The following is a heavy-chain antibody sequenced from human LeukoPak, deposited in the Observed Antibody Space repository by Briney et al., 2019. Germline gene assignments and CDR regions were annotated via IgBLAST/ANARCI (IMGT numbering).Heavy chain of an antibody. J-gene: IGHJ4*02. D-gene: IGHD3-10*01. CDR2: ITSSDSTT. Sequence: PGGSLRLSCVASGFTFSSYEMNWVRQAPGKGLEWLSYITSSDSTTHYADSVKGRFTISRDDAQNSLYLQMNSLRAEDTAVYYCARVFYYGSGELDYWGQGTLVTVSS. CDR1: GFTFSSYE. V-gene: IGHV3-48*03. CDR3: ARVFYYGSGELDY.